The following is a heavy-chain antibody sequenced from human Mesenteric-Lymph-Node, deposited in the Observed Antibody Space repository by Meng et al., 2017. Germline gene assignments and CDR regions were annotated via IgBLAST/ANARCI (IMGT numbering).Heavy chain of an antibody. J-gene: IGHJ3*02. CDR1: GFSFSDSG. D-gene: IGHD1-26*01. CDR2: IRSKANNYAT. V-gene: IGHV3-73*01. CDR3: TRPPPIRGSYWDAFDI. Sequence: GESLKISCAASGFSFSDSGMHWVRQASGKGLEWIGRIRSKANNYATVYAASVKGRFTLSRDDSKNTAYLQMNSLKTEDTAVYYCTRPPPIRGSYWDAFDIWGQGTLVTVSS.